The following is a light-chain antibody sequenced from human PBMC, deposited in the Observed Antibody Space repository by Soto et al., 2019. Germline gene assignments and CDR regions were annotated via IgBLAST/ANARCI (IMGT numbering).Light chain of an antibody. CDR3: CSYAGSSAYV. Sequence: QSALTQPRSVSGSPGQSVTISCTGTSSDVGGYNHVSWYQQTPGEAPKVMIFDVSKRPSGVPDRFSGSKSDNTASLTISGLQAEDEADYYCCSYAGSSAYVFGAGTKVTVL. V-gene: IGLV2-11*01. CDR2: DVS. CDR1: SSDVGGYNH. J-gene: IGLJ1*01.